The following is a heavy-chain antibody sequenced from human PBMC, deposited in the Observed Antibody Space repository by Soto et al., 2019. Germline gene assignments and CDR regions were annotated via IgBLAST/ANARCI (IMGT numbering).Heavy chain of an antibody. CDR3: ARGRWFDP. CDR1: GGSISADY. CDR2: VYYTGST. J-gene: IGHJ5*02. V-gene: IGHV4-59*01. Sequence: QVQLQESGPGLVKPSETLSLTCTVSGGSISADYWNWIRQPPGKGLELIGYVYYTGSTNNNPSLKSRVSLSLDPSKNQFSLNLSSVTAADTAVYFCARGRWFDPWGQGTLVTVSS.